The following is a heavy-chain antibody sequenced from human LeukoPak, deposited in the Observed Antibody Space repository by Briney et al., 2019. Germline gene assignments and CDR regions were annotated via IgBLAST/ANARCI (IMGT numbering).Heavy chain of an antibody. D-gene: IGHD6-19*01. V-gene: IGHV4-31*03. CDR1: GGSISSCGYY. CDR2: IYYSGST. CDR3: ARDRLSYLDY. Sequence: PSQTLSLTCTVSGGSISSCGYYWSWIRQHPGKGLEWIGYIYYSGSTYYNPSLKSRVTISVDTSKNQFSLKLSSVTAADTAVYYCARDRLSYLDYWGQGTLVTVSS. J-gene: IGHJ4*02.